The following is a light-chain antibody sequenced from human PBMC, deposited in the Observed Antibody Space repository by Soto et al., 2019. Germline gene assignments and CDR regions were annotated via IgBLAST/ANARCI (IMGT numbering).Light chain of an antibody. CDR1: QNIGNN. Sequence: EIVLTQSPGTLSLSPGESATLSCRASQNIGNNLAWYQQKPGQAPRLHIYAASDMATGIPARFRGSGSDTDFTLAISSVEPEDVAVYYCQQRSRWPRDTFGQGTKLEIK. V-gene: IGKV3-11*01. CDR3: QQRSRWPRDT. CDR2: AAS. J-gene: IGKJ2*01.